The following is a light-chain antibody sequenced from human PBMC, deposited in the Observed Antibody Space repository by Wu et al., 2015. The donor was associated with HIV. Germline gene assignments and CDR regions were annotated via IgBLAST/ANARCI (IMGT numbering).Light chain of an antibody. CDR1: QTISIY. V-gene: IGKV1-39*01. CDR3: QQSYNTPFT. Sequence: DIQMTQSPSSLSASVGDRVTITCRASQTISIYLNWYHQKPGKAPKLLIYDASSLQSGVPSRFGGSGSGTDFTLTISSLQPEDFATYYCQQSYNTPFTFGPGTKVDIK. CDR2: DAS. J-gene: IGKJ3*01.